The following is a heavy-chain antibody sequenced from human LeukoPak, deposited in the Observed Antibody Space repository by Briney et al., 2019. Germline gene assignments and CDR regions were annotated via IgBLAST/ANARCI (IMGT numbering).Heavy chain of an antibody. CDR1: GFTFSSYS. V-gene: IGHV3-21*01. CDR2: ISSSSSYI. D-gene: IGHD1-26*01. CDR3: ARMAGATDAFDI. J-gene: IGHJ3*02. Sequence: GGSLRLSCAASGFTFSSYSMNWVRQAPGKGLEWVSSISSSSSYIYYADSVKGRFTISRDNAKNSLYLQMNSLRAEDTAVYYCARMAGATDAFDIWGQGTMVTVSS.